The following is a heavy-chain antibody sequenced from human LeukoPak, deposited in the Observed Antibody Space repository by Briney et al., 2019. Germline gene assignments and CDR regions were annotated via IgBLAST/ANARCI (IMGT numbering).Heavy chain of an antibody. J-gene: IGHJ4*02. Sequence: GGSLRLSCAASGFSFSSHVMHWVRQAPGKGLEWVSGISGSGGDAYYADSVKGRFTISRDNSKNTLNLQMNGLRAEDTALYYCAKDQNYESSGYYGGFDYWGQGTLVTVSS. CDR1: GFSFSSHV. CDR3: AKDQNYESSGYYGGFDY. V-gene: IGHV3-23*01. CDR2: ISGSGGDA. D-gene: IGHD3-22*01.